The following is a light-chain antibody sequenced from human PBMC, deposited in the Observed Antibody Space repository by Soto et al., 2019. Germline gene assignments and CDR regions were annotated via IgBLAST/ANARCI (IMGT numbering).Light chain of an antibody. CDR2: AAS. CDR3: QQSYSTPRT. CDR1: QSISNY. Sequence: DIQMTQSPSSLSASVGDRVTITCRAGQSISNYLNWYQQKPGKAPKLLMFAASSLQSGVPSRFSGGGSGTDFTLTISSLQPEDFATYYCQQSYSTPRTFGQGTKVEIK. V-gene: IGKV1-39*01. J-gene: IGKJ1*01.